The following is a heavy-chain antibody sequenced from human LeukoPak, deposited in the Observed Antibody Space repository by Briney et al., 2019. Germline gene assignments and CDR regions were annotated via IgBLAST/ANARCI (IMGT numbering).Heavy chain of an antibody. J-gene: IGHJ2*01. CDR3: ARGGLRNWYFDL. CDR1: GFTSSSNA. V-gene: IGHV3-74*01. D-gene: IGHD5-12*01. Sequence: GASLRISCVASGFTSSSNAMSWVRQAPGKGLVWVSRLNSDGTNTYHADSVKGRVTISRDNAKNTVYLEMNSLRAEDTAVYYCARGGLRNWYFDLWGRGTLVTVSS. CDR2: LNSDGTNT.